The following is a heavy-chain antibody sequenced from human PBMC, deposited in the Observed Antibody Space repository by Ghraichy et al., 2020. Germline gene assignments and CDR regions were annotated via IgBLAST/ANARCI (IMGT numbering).Heavy chain of an antibody. CDR1: GGSISGNKYY. J-gene: IGHJ2*01. CDR2: IHYGGNT. D-gene: IGHD3-10*01. CDR3: ATHGEGQFWYFDL. Sequence: SETLSLTCVVSGGSISGNKYYWGWIRQSPGKGLEWIGNIHYGGNTHYNPSLKSLVTISVDTSKNQFSLKMSSVTAADTAIYYCATHGEGQFWYFDLWGRGTLVTVSS. V-gene: IGHV4-39*01.